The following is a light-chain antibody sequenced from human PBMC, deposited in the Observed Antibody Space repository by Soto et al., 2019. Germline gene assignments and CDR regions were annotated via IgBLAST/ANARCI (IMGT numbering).Light chain of an antibody. CDR1: SSDVGGYNY. Sequence: QSVLTQPASVSGSPGQSITISCTGTSSDVGGYNYVSWYQQHPGKAPKLMIYDVSNRPSGVSNRFSGSKSGNTASLTISGLQAEDEADYYCSSYTSNHVVFGGGTQLTVL. CDR3: SSYTSNHVV. V-gene: IGLV2-14*01. CDR2: DVS. J-gene: IGLJ2*01.